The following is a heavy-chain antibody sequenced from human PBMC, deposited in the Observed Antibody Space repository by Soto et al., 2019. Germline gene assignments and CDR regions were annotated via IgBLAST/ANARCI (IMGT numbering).Heavy chain of an antibody. V-gene: IGHV3-15*01. CDR1: GFTFSNAW. J-gene: IGHJ6*04. CDR2: IKSKTDGGTT. Sequence: GGSLRLSCAASGFTFSNAWMSWVRQAPGKGLEWVGRIKSKTDGGTTDYAAPVKGRFTISRDDSKNTLYLQMNSLKTEDTAVYYCTTYLVRVDAGLGYYYGIDVYHKRSRGTVSS. CDR3: TTYLVRVDAGLGYYYGIDV. D-gene: IGHD2-15*01.